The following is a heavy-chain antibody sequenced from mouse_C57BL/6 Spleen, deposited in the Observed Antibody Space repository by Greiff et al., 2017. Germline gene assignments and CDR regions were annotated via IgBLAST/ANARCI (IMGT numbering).Heavy chain of an antibody. D-gene: IGHD3-1*01. J-gene: IGHJ4*01. CDR1: GYAFSSYW. Sequence: QVQLQQSGAELVKPGASVKISCKASGYAFSSYWMNWVKQRPGKGLEWIGLIYPGDGDTNYNGKFKGKATLTADKSSSTAYMQRSSLTSEDAAVYFCARSGDYAMDYWGKGTSVTVSS. CDR3: ARSGDYAMDY. CDR2: IYPGDGDT. V-gene: IGHV1-80*01.